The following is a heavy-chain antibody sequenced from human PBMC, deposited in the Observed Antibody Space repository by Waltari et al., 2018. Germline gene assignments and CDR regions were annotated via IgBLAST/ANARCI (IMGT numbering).Heavy chain of an antibody. V-gene: IGHV4-4*07. CDR1: GGSISSYY. J-gene: IGHJ6*03. CDR2: INTSGST. CDR3: ASSGSGYEYYYYYYMDV. D-gene: IGHD5-12*01. Sequence: QVQLQESGPGLVKPSETLSLTCTVSGGSISSYYWSWIRQPAGKGLEWIGRINTSGSTNYNPSLKSRVTMSVDTSKNQFSLKLSSVTAADTAVYYCASSGSGYEYYYYYYMDVWGKGTTVTVSS.